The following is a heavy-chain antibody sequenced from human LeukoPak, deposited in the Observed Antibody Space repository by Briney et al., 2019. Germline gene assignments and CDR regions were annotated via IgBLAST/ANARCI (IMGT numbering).Heavy chain of an antibody. CDR3: ARTGYSSSWYEGYFDY. D-gene: IGHD6-13*01. CDR1: GGSSSGYY. Sequence: SETLSLTCAVYGGSSSGYYWSWIRQPPGKGLEWIGEINHSGSTNYNPSLKSRVTISVDMSKNQFSLKLSSVTAADTAVYYCARTGYSSSWYEGYFDYWGQGTLVTVSS. CDR2: INHSGST. V-gene: IGHV4-34*01. J-gene: IGHJ4*02.